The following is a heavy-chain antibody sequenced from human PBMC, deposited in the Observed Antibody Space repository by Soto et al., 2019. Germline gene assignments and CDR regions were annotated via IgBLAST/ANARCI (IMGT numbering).Heavy chain of an antibody. CDR1: GFTFSSYG. Sequence: GGSLQLSSSASGFTFSSYGMHWVRKAPGKGLEYVSAISSHGGSTYYADSVKGRFTISIDNSKNTLYLQMSSLRADDTAVYYCVKAYASGSYYKPFDPWGQGTLVTVSS. V-gene: IGHV3-64D*06. CDR3: VKAYASGSYYKPFDP. J-gene: IGHJ5*02. D-gene: IGHD3-10*01. CDR2: ISSHGGST.